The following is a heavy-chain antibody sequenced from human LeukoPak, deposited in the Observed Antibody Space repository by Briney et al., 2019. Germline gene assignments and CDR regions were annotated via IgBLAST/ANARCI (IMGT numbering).Heavy chain of an antibody. CDR1: GFTFSNYW. J-gene: IGHJ5*02. CDR2: IRQDGSEK. V-gene: IGHV3-7*02. Sequence: GGSLRLSCAASGFTFSNYWMTWVRQAPGRGLEWVANIRQDGSEKYYVDSVKGRFTISRDNAKNSLYLQMNSLRNEDTADYFCGRGGYCSGGSCYSNWFDPWGQGTLVTVSS. CDR3: GRGGYCSGGSCYSNWFDP. D-gene: IGHD2-15*01.